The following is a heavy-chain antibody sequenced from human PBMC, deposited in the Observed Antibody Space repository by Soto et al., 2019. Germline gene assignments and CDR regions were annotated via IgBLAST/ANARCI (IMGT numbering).Heavy chain of an antibody. D-gene: IGHD6-19*01. CDR1: VYGFSKAA. V-gene: IGHV1-3*01. J-gene: IGHJ4*01. CDR2: ISGDSGNT. CDR3: ARDGVAAGNINFDY. Sequence: SLKRSWKAAVYGFSKAARDWGRQAPGQRLEWMGWISGDSGNTKYSPKLQDRVTITRDTSASTAYMELSSLRSEDTALYYCARDGVAAGNINFDYWGQGTLVTGSS.